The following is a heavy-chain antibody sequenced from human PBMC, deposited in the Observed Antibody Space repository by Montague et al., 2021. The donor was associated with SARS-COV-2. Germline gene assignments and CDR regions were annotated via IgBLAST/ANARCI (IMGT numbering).Heavy chain of an antibody. V-gene: IGHV4-61*01. CDR1: GGSVSSGSYY. J-gene: IGHJ6*02. CDR2: IYCSGST. CDR3: ARDPWRITIFGVVTRYGMDV. D-gene: IGHD3-3*01. Sequence: SETLSLTCIVSGGSVSSGSYYWSWIRQPPGKGLEWIGYIYCSGSTXYNPSLKSRVTISVDTSKNQFSLKLSSVTAADTAVYYCARDPWRITIFGVVTRYGMDVWGQGTTVTVSS.